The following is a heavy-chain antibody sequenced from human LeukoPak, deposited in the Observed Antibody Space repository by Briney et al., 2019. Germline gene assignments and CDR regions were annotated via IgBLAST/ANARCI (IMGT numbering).Heavy chain of an antibody. D-gene: IGHD3-3*01. CDR3: AKDHGSGYYTSFDY. V-gene: IGHV3-30*02. Sequence: GGSLRLSCAASGFTFSSYGMHWVRQAPGKGLEWVAFIRYDGSNKYYADSVKGRFTISRDNSKNTLYLQMNSLRAEDTAVYYCAKDHGSGYYTSFDYWGQGTLVTVSS. J-gene: IGHJ4*02. CDR1: GFTFSSYG. CDR2: IRYDGSNK.